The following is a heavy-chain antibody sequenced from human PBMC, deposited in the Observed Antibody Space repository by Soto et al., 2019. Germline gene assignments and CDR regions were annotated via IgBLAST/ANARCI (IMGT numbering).Heavy chain of an antibody. D-gene: IGHD6-19*01. CDR3: ATLSSLQWLPSTRRWFDP. Sequence: ASVKVSCKVSGYTLTELSMHWVRQAPGKGLEWMGGFDPEDGETIYAQKFQGRVTMTEDTSTDTAYMELSSLRSEDTAVYYCATLSSLQWLPSTRRWFDPSGQLTLVTVSS. J-gene: IGHJ5*02. CDR1: GYTLTELS. CDR2: FDPEDGET. V-gene: IGHV1-24*01.